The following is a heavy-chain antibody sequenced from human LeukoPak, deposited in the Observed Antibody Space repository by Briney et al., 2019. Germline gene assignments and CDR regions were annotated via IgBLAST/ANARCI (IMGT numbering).Heavy chain of an antibody. CDR2: IIPDSGGT. Sequence: ASVKVSCKASGYTLTEYYIHWVRQAPGQGLEWMGFIIPDSGGTTYQQKFQGRVTMTRDTSISTFYMELSSLRPDDTAAYYCSTEDKYCTGANCGVFWGQGTLVTVSS. CDR1: GYTLTEYY. J-gene: IGHJ4*02. V-gene: IGHV1-2*02. D-gene: IGHD2-8*02. CDR3: STEDKYCTGANCGVF.